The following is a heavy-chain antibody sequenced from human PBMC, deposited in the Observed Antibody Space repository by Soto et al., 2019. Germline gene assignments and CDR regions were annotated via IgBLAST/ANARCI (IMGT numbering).Heavy chain of an antibody. J-gene: IGHJ4*02. CDR3: ARDDPAPRNYYDSSGYYSN. D-gene: IGHD3-22*01. CDR1: GGTFSSYA. CDR2: IIPIFGTA. Sequence: SVKVSCKASGGTFSSYAISWVRQAPGQGLEWMGGIIPIFGTANYAQKFQGRVTITADESTSTAYMELTSLRSEDTAVYYCARDDPAPRNYYDSSGYYSNWGQGTMVTVSS. V-gene: IGHV1-69*13.